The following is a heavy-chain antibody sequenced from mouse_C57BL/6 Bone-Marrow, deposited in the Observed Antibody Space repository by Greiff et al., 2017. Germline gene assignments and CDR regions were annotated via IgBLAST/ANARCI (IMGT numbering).Heavy chain of an antibody. Sequence: EVKVVESGGGLVQPGGSLSLSCAASGFTFTDYYMSWVRQPPGTALEWLGFIRNKANGYTTEYSASVKGRFTISRDNSQSILYLQMNALRAEDSATYYCAGNYYGSSYAMDYWGQGTSVTVSS. CDR3: AGNYYGSSYAMDY. J-gene: IGHJ4*01. D-gene: IGHD1-1*01. CDR1: GFTFTDYY. V-gene: IGHV7-3*01. CDR2: IRNKANGYTT.